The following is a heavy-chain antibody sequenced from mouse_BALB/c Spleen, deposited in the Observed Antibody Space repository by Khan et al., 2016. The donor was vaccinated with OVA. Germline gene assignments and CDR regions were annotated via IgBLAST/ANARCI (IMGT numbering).Heavy chain of an antibody. CDR1: GFNIKDTY. CDR2: IDPANGNT. J-gene: IGHJ1*01. V-gene: IGHV14-3*02. Sequence: VQLQQSGAELVKPGASVKLSCTASGFNIKDTYMHWVKQRPEQGLEWIGRIDPANGNTKYDPKFQGKATITADTSSNTAYLQLSSLTSEDTAVYYCARRDNYWYFDVWGAGTTVTVSS. CDR3: ARRDNYWYFDV.